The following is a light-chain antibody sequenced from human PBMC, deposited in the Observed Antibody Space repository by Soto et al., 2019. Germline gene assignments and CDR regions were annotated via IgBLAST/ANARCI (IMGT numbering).Light chain of an antibody. Sequence: DVVMTQSPLSLPVTLGQPASISCRSSQSLVYSDGNTYLNWFQQRPGQSPRRLIYKVSNRDSGVPDRFSGRGSGTDFTLKISRVEAEDVGVYYCMQGTHWQWTVGHGTKVESK. V-gene: IGKV2-30*01. CDR3: MQGTHWQWT. CDR1: QSLVYSDGNTY. J-gene: IGKJ1*01. CDR2: KVS.